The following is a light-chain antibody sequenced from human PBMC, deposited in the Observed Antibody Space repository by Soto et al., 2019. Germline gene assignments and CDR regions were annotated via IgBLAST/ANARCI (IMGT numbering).Light chain of an antibody. CDR3: QQSYSTPRT. CDR1: QSVSSN. Sequence: EIVMTQSPATLSVSPGERVTLSCRASQSVSSNLAWYQQKPGQAPSLLIYGAFTRATGIPARFSGTGSGTEFTLTISSLQPEDFATYYCQQSYSTPRTFGQGTKVDI. CDR2: GAF. J-gene: IGKJ1*01. V-gene: IGKV3-15*01.